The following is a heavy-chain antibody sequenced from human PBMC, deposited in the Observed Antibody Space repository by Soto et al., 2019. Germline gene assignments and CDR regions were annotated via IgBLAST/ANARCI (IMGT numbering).Heavy chain of an antibody. CDR1: GGSISSSSYY. J-gene: IGHJ4*02. CDR2: IYYSGST. Sequence: QLQLQESGPGLVKPSETLSLTCTVSGGSISSSSYYWGWIRQPPGKGLEWIGSIYYSGSTYYNPSLKSRVTISLAPPKTQFSLKLSSVTAADTAVYYRASHGDYSDYWGQGTLVTVSS. CDR3: ASHGDYSDY. D-gene: IGHD4-17*01. V-gene: IGHV4-39*01.